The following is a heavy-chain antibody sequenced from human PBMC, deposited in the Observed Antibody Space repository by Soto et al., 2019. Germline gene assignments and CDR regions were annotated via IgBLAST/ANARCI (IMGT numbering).Heavy chain of an antibody. CDR1: GFTFSSYS. CDR2: ISSSSSYI. V-gene: IGHV3-21*01. D-gene: IGHD1-26*01. J-gene: IGHJ4*02. CDR3: ARGAQFSGRLLPPNDY. Sequence: GGSLRLSCAASGFTFSSYSMNWVRQAPGKGLEWVSSISSSSSYIYYADSVKGRFTISRDNAKNSLYLQMNSLRAEDTAVYYCARGAQFSGRLLPPNDYWGQGTLVTVSS.